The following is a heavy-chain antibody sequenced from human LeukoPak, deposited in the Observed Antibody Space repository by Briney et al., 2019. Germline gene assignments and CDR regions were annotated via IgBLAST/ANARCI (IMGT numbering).Heavy chain of an antibody. CDR3: AEDAVGRPSYYAT. CDR2: ISGGGGGT. CDR1: GFTFSSYA. V-gene: IGHV3-23*01. D-gene: IGHD2/OR15-2a*01. Sequence: PGGSLRLSCAASGFTFSSYAMSWVRQAPGKGLEWVSTISGGGGGTYYAGSVKGRFTISRDNSKNTLYLQMNSLRAEDTAVYYCAEDAVGRPSYYATWGQGALVTVSS. J-gene: IGHJ4*02.